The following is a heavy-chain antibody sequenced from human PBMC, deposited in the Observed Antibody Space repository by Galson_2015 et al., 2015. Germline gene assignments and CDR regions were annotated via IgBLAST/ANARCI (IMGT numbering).Heavy chain of an antibody. J-gene: IGHJ4*02. V-gene: IGHV3-23*01. CDR1: GFTFSSYA. D-gene: IGHD3-10*01. CDR3: AKGRVSGKRGLDFDY. CDR2: IGGSGGST. Sequence: SLRLSCAASGFTFSSYAMSWVRQAPGKGLEWVSAIGGSGGSTYYADSVKGRFTISRGNSKNTLYLQMNSLRAEDTAVYYCAKGRVSGKRGLDFDYWGQGTLVTVSS.